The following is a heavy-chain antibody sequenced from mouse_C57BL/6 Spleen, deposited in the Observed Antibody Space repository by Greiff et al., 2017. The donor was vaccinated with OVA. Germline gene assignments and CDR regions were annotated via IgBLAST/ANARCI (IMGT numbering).Heavy chain of an antibody. Sequence: EVMLVESGGGLVQPKGSLKLSCAASGFGFNTYAMNWVRQAPGKGLEWVARIRSKSNNYATYYADSVKDRFTISRDDSESMLYLQMNNLKTEDTAMYYCVRLGFAYWGQGTLVTVSA. CDR3: VRLGFAY. J-gene: IGHJ3*01. CDR1: GFGFNTYA. CDR2: IRSKSNNYAT. V-gene: IGHV10-1*01.